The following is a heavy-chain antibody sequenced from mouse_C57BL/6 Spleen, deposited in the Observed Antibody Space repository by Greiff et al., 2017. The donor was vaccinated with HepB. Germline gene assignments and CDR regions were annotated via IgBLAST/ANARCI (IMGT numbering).Heavy chain of an antibody. V-gene: IGHV1-64*01. Sequence: QVQLQQSGAELVKPGASVKLSCKASGYTFTSYWMHWVKQRPGQGLEWIGMIHPNSGSTNYNEKFKSKATLTVDKSSSTAYMQLSSLTSEDSAVYYCARSGGSSYVHYWYFDVWGTGTTVTVSS. CDR3: ARSGGSSYVHYWYFDV. CDR2: IHPNSGST. CDR1: GYTFTSYW. D-gene: IGHD1-1*01. J-gene: IGHJ1*03.